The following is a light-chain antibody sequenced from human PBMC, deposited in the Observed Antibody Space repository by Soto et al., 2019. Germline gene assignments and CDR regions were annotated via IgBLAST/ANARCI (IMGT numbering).Light chain of an antibody. J-gene: IGKJ1*01. CDR3: QQADSFPWT. Sequence: QVTQSPSSVSASVGDRVTITCQTSKDISTSVAWYQQKPGKAPNLLIYSASALHRGVPSRFSGSGSGADFTLTVSSLQPEDSATYYCQQADSFPWTFGHGTRWIS. CDR1: KDISTS. CDR2: SAS. V-gene: IGKV1D-12*01.